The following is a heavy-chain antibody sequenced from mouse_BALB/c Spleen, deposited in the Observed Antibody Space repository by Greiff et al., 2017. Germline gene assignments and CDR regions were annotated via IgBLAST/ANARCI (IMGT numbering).Heavy chain of an antibody. CDR3: AKEIHYYGYWFAY. D-gene: IGHD1-2*01. J-gene: IGHJ3*01. Sequence: VKLMESGPSLVQPSQSLSITCTVSGFSLTSYGVHWVRQSPGKGLEWLGVIWRGGSTDYNAAFMSRLSITKDNSKSQVFFKMNSLQADDTAIYYCAKEIHYYGYWFAYWGQGTLVTVSA. V-gene: IGHV2-5-1*01. CDR1: GFSLTSYG. CDR2: IWRGGST.